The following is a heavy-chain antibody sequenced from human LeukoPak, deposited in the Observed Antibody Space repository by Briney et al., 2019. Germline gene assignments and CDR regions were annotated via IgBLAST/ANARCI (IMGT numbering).Heavy chain of an antibody. CDR3: SRRTVTVDY. D-gene: IGHD4-17*01. CDR1: GSTFSSYV. V-gene: IGHV1-69*04. CDR2: LIPIPGIA. Sequence: SVKVSCKASGSTFSSYVITWVRQAPGQGLEWMGRLIPIPGIANYAQKFQGRVTITADKSATTAYMEVSSLTSEDTAVYYCSRRTVTVDYWGQGTLVTVSS. J-gene: IGHJ4*02.